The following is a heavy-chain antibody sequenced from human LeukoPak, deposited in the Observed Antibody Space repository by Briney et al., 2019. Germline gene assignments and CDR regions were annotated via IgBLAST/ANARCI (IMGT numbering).Heavy chain of an antibody. Sequence: SVKVSCKASGGTFSSYAISWVRQAPGQGLEWMGRIIPILGIANYAQKFQGRVTITADKSTSTAYMELSSLGSEDTAVYYCARDRGVGASSVDSWGQGTVVTVSS. CDR3: ARDRGVGASSVDS. J-gene: IGHJ4*02. D-gene: IGHD1-26*01. V-gene: IGHV1-69*04. CDR2: IIPILGIA. CDR1: GGTFSSYA.